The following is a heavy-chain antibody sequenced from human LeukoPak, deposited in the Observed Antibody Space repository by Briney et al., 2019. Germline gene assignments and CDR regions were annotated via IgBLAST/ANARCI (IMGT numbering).Heavy chain of an antibody. V-gene: IGHV4-31*03. Sequence: SQTLSLTCTVSGGSISSGGYYWSWLRQHPGKGLEWIGYIYYSGSTYFNPALKSRVTISVDTSKTQFPLMLSLMTAAATAYYSCAGVSEGGYYSCFDYWGQGTLVTVSS. CDR3: AGVSEGGYYSCFDY. CDR1: GGSISSGGYY. CDR2: IYYSGST. J-gene: IGHJ4*02. D-gene: IGHD5-12*01.